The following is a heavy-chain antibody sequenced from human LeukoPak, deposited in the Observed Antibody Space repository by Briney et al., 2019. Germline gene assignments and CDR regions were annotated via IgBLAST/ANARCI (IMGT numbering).Heavy chain of an antibody. CDR2: IKRDGSDK. D-gene: IGHD2/OR15-2a*01. V-gene: IGHV3-7*04. CDR1: GFIFSNYW. CDR3: ARDGGDCDRTTCCDRLDY. Sequence: GGSLRLSCAASGFIFSNYWMTWVRQAPGKGLEWVANIKRDGSDKYFVDSVRGRFTISRDNAKNTLYLQMNSLRAEDTAVYYCARDGGDCDRTTCCDRLDYWGQGTLVTVSS. J-gene: IGHJ4*02.